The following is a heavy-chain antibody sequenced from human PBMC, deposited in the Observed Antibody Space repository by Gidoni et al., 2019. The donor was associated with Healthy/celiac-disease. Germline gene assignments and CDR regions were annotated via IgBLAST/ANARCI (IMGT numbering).Heavy chain of an antibody. D-gene: IGHD7-27*01. Sequence: QVQLVESGGGVVQPGRSLRLSCAASGFTFRSYAIHWVRQAPGKGLEWVAVRSYDGSNKYYADSVKGLFTISRDNSKNTLYLQMNSLRAEDTAVYYCASASGPLGTPLDAFDIWGQGTMVTVSS. CDR1: GFTFRSYA. J-gene: IGHJ3*02. CDR3: ASASGPLGTPLDAFDI. CDR2: RSYDGSNK. V-gene: IGHV3-30-3*01.